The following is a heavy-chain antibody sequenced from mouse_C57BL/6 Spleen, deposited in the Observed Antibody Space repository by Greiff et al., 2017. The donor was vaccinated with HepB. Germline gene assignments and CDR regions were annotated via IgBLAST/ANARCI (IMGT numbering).Heavy chain of an antibody. CDR1: GFTFSDYG. CDR3: ARRDYYGSHYAMDY. D-gene: IGHD1-1*01. Sequence: EVQRVESGGGLVKPGGSLKLSCAASGFTFSDYGMHWVRQAPEKGLEWVAYISSGSSTIYYADTVKGRFTISRDNAKNTLFLQMTSLRSEDTAMYYCARRDYYGSHYAMDYWGQGTSVTVSS. V-gene: IGHV5-17*01. CDR2: ISSGSSTI. J-gene: IGHJ4*01.